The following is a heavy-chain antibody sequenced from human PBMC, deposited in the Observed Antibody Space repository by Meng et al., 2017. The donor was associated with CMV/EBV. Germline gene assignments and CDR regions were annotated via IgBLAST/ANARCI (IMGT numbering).Heavy chain of an antibody. J-gene: IGHJ6*02. CDR2: IKSKTDGGTT. D-gene: IGHD3-3*01. CDR1: GFTFSNAW. CDR3: TTGGITKNGMDV. Sequence: GESLKISCAASGFTFSNAWMSWVRQAPGKGLEWVGRIKSKTDGGTTDYAAPVKVRFTISRDDSKNTLYLQMNSLKTEDTAVYYCTTGGITKNGMDVWGQGTTVTVSS. V-gene: IGHV3-15*01.